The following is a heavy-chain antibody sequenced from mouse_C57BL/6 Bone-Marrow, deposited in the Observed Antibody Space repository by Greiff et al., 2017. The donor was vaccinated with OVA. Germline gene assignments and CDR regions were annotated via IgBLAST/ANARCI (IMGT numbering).Heavy chain of an antibody. Sequence: EVQLVESGPELVKPGASVKISCKASGYTFTDYYMNWVKQSHGKSLEWIGDINPNNGGTSYNQKFKGKATLTVDKSSSTAYMELRSLTSEDSAVYYCARSSNYNPWFAYWGQGTLVTVSA. CDR2: INPNNGGT. CDR3: ARSSNYNPWFAY. V-gene: IGHV1-26*01. D-gene: IGHD2-5*01. CDR1: GYTFTDYY. J-gene: IGHJ3*01.